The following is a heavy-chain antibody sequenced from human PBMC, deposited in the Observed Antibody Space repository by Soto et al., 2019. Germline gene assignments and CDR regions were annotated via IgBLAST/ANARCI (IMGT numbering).Heavy chain of an antibody. Sequence: PSETLSLTCAMYGESFSGYYWNWIRQPPGKGLEWIGEINHSGDTNYNPSLKSRVTISIDTSKKQFSLKVRSVTAADTAVYYCARRQRLVAAPGRQFDYWGQGTLVTVSS. D-gene: IGHD6-13*01. CDR2: INHSGDT. J-gene: IGHJ4*02. CDR1: GESFSGYY. CDR3: ARRQRLVAAPGRQFDY. V-gene: IGHV4-34*01.